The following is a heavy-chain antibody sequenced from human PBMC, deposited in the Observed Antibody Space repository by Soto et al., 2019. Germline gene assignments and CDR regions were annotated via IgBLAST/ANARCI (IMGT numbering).Heavy chain of an antibody. CDR1: GFTFSSYA. V-gene: IGHV3-23*01. CDR2: ISGSGGST. J-gene: IGHJ4*02. D-gene: IGHD5-18*01. CDR3: AKDRVRRGYCYGKRGLDSDY. Sequence: EVQLLESGGGLVQPGGSLRLSCAASGFTFSSYAMSWVRQAPGKGLEWVSAISGSGGSTYYADSVKRRFTISRDNSKNPLYLQMNSLRAEDTAVYYCAKDRVRRGYCYGKRGLDSDYWGQGTLVTVSS.